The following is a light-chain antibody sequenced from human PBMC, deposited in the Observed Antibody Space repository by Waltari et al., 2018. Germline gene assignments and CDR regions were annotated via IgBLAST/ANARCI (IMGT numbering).Light chain of an antibody. V-gene: IGKV3-20*01. CDR2: GAS. CDR3: QQYGSSGVT. J-gene: IGKJ3*01. CDR1: QSVSSTY. Sequence: ETVLTQSPGTLSLSPGERATLSCRASQSVSSTYLAWYQQKPAQAPRLLIYGASNRATGIPDRFSGSGSGTDFTLTISRLEPEDCAVYYCQQYGSSGVTFGPGTKVHIK.